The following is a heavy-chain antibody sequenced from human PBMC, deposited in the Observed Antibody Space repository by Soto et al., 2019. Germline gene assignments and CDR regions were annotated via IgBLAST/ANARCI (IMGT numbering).Heavy chain of an antibody. V-gene: IGHV3-33*01. J-gene: IGHJ4*02. CDR2: TWYDGREK. CDR3: ARDCSGGSCYFDY. D-gene: IGHD2-15*01. CDR1: GFPFSSNG. Sequence: GSLRLSCAASGFPFSSNGMHWVRQPPGKGLEWVAGTWYDGREKYYADSVKGRFSISRDNSKNTLYLQMNSLRAEDTAVYYCARDCSGGSCYFDYWGQGALVTVSS.